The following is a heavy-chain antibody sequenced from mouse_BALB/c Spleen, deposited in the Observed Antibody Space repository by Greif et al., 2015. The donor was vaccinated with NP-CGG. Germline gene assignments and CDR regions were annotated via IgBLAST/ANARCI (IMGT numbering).Heavy chain of an antibody. Sequence: VQLQQSGAELVRSGASVKLSCTASGFNIKDYYMHWVKQRPEQGLEWIGWIDPENGDTEYAPKFQGKATMTADTSSNTAYLQLSSLTSEDTAVYYCNEGYGKKFAYWGQGTLVTVSA. CDR2: IDPENGDT. J-gene: IGHJ3*01. CDR3: NEGYGKKFAY. CDR1: GFNIKDYY. D-gene: IGHD2-1*01. V-gene: IGHV14-4*02.